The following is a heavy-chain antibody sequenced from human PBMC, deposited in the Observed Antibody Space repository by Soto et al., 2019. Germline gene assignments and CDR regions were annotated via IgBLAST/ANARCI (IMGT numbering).Heavy chain of an antibody. D-gene: IGHD2-8*02. CDR1: GGSFSGYY. V-gene: IGHV4-34*01. Sequence: QVQLQQWGAGLLKPSETLSLTCAVYGGSFSGYYWTWIRQPPGTGLEWIGEINHSGSTNYNPSLKSRVTISVDTSKNQFGVKLTSVTAADTAVYYCARDKITGLFDYWGQGTLVTVSS. CDR3: ARDKITGLFDY. CDR2: INHSGST. J-gene: IGHJ4*02.